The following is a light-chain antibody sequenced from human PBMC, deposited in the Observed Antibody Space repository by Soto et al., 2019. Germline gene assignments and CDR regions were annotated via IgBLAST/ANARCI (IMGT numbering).Light chain of an antibody. J-gene: IGKJ2*01. CDR1: QSVTSTY. CDR2: GVS. V-gene: IGKV3-20*01. CDR3: QQYGSTPPT. Sequence: EIVLTQSPGTLSLSPGERATLSCRASQSVTSTYLAWYQQKPGQAPRLLIYGVSNRATGIADRFSGSGSGTHFSLTISRLEPEDFAVYICQQYGSTPPTFGQGTKLEIK.